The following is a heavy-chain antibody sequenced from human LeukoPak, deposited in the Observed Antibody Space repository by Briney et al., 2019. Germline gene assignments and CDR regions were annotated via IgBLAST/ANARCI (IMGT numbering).Heavy chain of an antibody. CDR1: GFTFSSYA. Sequence: PGGSLRLSCTASGFTFSSYAMSWVRQAPGKGLEWVSSISGSGGSTYYADSVKGRFTISRDSSKNSLYLQMNRLRAEDTAVYYCAREHGGNTYGYEGDYWGQGTLVTVSS. V-gene: IGHV3-23*01. CDR2: ISGSGGST. J-gene: IGHJ4*02. D-gene: IGHD5-18*01. CDR3: AREHGGNTYGYEGDY.